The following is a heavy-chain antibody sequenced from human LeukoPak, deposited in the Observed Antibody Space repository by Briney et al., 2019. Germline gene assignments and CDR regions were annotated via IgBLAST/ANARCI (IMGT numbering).Heavy chain of an antibody. CDR3: AKELRITMIVVLGRGFDY. V-gene: IGHV3-23*01. D-gene: IGHD3-22*01. CDR1: GFTFSSYA. CDR2: ISGSGGSI. J-gene: IGHJ4*02. Sequence: GGSLRLSCAASGFTFSSYAMSWVRQAPGKGLEWVSAISGSGGSIYYADSVKGRFTISRDNSKNTLYLQMNSLRAEDTAVYYCAKELRITMIVVLGRGFDYWGQGTLVTVSS.